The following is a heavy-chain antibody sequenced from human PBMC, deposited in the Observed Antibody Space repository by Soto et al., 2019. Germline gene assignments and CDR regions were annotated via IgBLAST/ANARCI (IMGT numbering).Heavy chain of an antibody. V-gene: IGHV3-66*01. CDR3: ASSSSWLSFAY. D-gene: IGHD6-13*01. CDR2: IYSDGTT. CDR1: GFTVGSNY. Sequence: QPGGSLRLSCAASGFTVGSNYMSWVRQAPGKGLEWVSVIYSDGTTYYADSVKGRFTISRDNSKNTLHLQMNSLRAEDTAVYYCASSSSWLSFAYWGQGTLVTVSS. J-gene: IGHJ4*02.